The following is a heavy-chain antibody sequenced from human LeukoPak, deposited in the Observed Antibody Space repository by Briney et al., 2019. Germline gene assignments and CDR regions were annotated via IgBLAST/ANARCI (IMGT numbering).Heavy chain of an antibody. Sequence: PGGSLRLSCAASGFTFSSYWMSWVRQAPGKGLEWVANIKQDGSEKYYVDSVKGRFTISRDNAKNSLYLQMNSLRAEDTAVYYCARDLRNYYDSSGDAFDIWGQGTMVTVSS. CDR2: IKQDGSEK. CDR1: GFTFSSYW. V-gene: IGHV3-7*01. CDR3: ARDLRNYYDSSGDAFDI. D-gene: IGHD3-22*01. J-gene: IGHJ3*02.